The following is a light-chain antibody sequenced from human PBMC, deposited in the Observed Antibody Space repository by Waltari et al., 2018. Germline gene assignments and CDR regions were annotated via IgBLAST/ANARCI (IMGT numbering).Light chain of an antibody. Sequence: DIQMTQSPSSLSASVGDRVTITCRASQSISSYLNWYQQKPGKVPKLLIYAASSLQSGVPSRFSGSGSGTDFTLTISSLQPEDFATYYCQQYNTYVTFGPGTKVDIK. CDR1: QSISSY. J-gene: IGKJ3*01. V-gene: IGKV1-39*01. CDR2: AAS. CDR3: QQYNTYVT.